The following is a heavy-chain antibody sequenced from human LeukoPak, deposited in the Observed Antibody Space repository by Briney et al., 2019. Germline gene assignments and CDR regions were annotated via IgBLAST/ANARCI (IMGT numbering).Heavy chain of an antibody. Sequence: GSLRLSCAASGFTFSSYAMSWVRQAPGKGLEWVSAISGSGGSTYYAGSVKGRFTISRDNSKNTLYLQMNSLRAEDTAVYYCAKLPSHSTMIYGYFQHWGQGTLVTVSS. CDR1: GFTFSSYA. J-gene: IGHJ1*01. CDR3: AKLPSHSTMIYGYFQH. D-gene: IGHD3-22*01. CDR2: ISGSGGST. V-gene: IGHV3-23*01.